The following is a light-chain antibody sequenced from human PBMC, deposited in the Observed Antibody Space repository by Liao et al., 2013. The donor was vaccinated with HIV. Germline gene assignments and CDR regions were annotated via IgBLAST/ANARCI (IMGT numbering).Light chain of an antibody. CDR3: QSADSTGTYPYV. Sequence: SYELTQPPSVSVSPGQTARITCSGDALAKQFAAWYQQRAGQAPVLLIYKDNERPSGIPERFSGSSSGTTVTLTISGVRAEDEADYYCQSADSTGTYPYVFGTGTKVTVL. J-gene: IGLJ1*01. CDR1: ALAKQF. CDR2: KDN. V-gene: IGLV3-25*03.